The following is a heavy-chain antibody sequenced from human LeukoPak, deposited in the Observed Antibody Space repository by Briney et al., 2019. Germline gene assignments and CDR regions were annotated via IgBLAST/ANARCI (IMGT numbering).Heavy chain of an antibody. CDR3: EKEKYNWNDYFDH. CDR1: GFTFSSNG. Sequence: GGSLRLSCAASGFTFSSNGIHWVRQAPGKGLEWVAVVSYDGNTKYYADSVKGRFTISRDNSKNIGYLQMNSLRAEDTAVYHCEKEKYNWNDYFDHWGQGTLVTVSS. J-gene: IGHJ4*02. CDR2: VSYDGNTK. D-gene: IGHD1-1*01. V-gene: IGHV3-30*18.